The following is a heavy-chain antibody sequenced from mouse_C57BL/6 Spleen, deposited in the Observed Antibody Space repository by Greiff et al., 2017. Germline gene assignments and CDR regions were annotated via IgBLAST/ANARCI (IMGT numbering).Heavy chain of an antibody. CDR2: INPNDGTT. CDR1: GYSFTDYN. Sequence: VQLQQSGPELVKPGASVKISCKASGYSFTDYNMNWVKQSNGKSLEWIGVINPNDGTTSYNQKFKGKATLTVDQSSSTAYMQLNSLTSEDSAVYYCAREDGYDDVYYAMDYWGQGTSVTVSS. J-gene: IGHJ4*01. D-gene: IGHD2-2*01. CDR3: AREDGYDDVYYAMDY. V-gene: IGHV1-39*01.